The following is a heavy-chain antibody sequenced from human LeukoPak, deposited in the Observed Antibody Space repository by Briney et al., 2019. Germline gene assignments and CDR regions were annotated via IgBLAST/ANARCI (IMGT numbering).Heavy chain of an antibody. CDR1: GGTFSSYA. Sequence: SVKVSCKASGGTFSSYAISWVRQAPGQGLEWMGGIIPIFGTANHAQKFQGRVRITADDSTSTAYMELSSLRAEDTAVYYCARDLLGSHTSYSSGAWDYWGQGTLVTVSS. V-gene: IGHV1-69*13. CDR2: IIPIFGTA. J-gene: IGHJ4*02. CDR3: ARDLLGSHTSYSSGAWDY. D-gene: IGHD3-9*01.